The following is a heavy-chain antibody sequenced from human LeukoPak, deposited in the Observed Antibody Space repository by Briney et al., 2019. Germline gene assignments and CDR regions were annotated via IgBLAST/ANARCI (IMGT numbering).Heavy chain of an antibody. Sequence: GGSLRLSCAASGFTFSNAWMSWVRQAPGKGLEWVGRIKSKTDDGTTDYAAPVKGRFTISRDDSKNTLYLQMNSLKTEDTAVYCCTTLYYDFWSEYSDRYFQHWGQGTLVTVSS. V-gene: IGHV3-15*01. CDR1: GFTFSNAW. J-gene: IGHJ1*01. D-gene: IGHD3-3*01. CDR2: IKSKTDDGTT. CDR3: TTLYYDFWSEYSDRYFQH.